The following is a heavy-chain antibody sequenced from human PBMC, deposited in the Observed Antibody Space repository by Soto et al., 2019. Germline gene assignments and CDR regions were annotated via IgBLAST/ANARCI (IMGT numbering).Heavy chain of an antibody. V-gene: IGHV3-30-3*01. J-gene: IGHJ6*02. D-gene: IGHD2-15*01. Sequence: QVQLVESGGGVVQPGGSLRLPCAASGFTFRTHAMHWVRQAPGKGLECLAVIAYDGSNAFYRDSVKGRFTISRHNCKNTLYLDMNSLMSEDTGVYYCARGDREDILVVVGARPGEYGIDIWGQGTTVTVSS. CDR2: IAYDGSNA. CDR1: GFTFRTHA. CDR3: ARGDREDILVVVGARPGEYGIDI.